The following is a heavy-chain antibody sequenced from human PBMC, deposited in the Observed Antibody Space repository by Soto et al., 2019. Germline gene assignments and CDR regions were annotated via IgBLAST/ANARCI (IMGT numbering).Heavy chain of an antibody. D-gene: IGHD3-3*01. CDR1: GYSFTSYD. Sequence: ASVKVSCKASGYSFTSYDINWVRQATGQGLEWMGWMNPNSGNTGYAQKFQGRVTMTRNTSISTAYMELSSLRSEDTAVYYCARVQRGDFWSGYYYDWFDPWGQGTLVTVSS. J-gene: IGHJ5*02. CDR2: MNPNSGNT. V-gene: IGHV1-8*01. CDR3: ARVQRGDFWSGYYYDWFDP.